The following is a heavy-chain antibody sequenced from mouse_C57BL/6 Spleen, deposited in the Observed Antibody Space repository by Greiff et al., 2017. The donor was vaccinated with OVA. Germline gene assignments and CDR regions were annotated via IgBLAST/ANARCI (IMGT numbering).Heavy chain of an antibody. CDR1: GYTFTGYW. Sequence: QVQLQQSGAELMKPGASVKLSCKATGYTFTGYWIEWVKQRPGHGLEWIGEILPGSGSTNYNEKFKGKATFTADTSSNTAYMQLSSLTTEDSAIYYCARWDGNSSSGRGWFAYWGQGTLVTVSA. D-gene: IGHD2-1*01. CDR2: ILPGSGST. V-gene: IGHV1-9*01. CDR3: ARWDGNSSSGRGWFAY. J-gene: IGHJ3*01.